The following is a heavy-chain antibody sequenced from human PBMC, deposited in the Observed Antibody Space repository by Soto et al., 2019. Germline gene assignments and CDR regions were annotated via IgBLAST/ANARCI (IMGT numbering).Heavy chain of an antibody. D-gene: IGHD3-3*01. J-gene: IGHJ5*02. Sequence: SETLSLTCAVSCGSISSSNWWSWVRQPPGKGLEWIGEIYHSGSTNYNPSLKSRVTISVDKSKNQFSLKLSSVTAADTAVYYCARLITIFRGGWFDPWGQGTLVTVSS. V-gene: IGHV4-4*02. CDR1: CGSISSSNW. CDR3: ARLITIFRGGWFDP. CDR2: IYHSGST.